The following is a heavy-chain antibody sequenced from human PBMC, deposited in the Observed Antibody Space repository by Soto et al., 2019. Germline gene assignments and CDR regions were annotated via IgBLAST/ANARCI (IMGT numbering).Heavy chain of an antibody. CDR2: ISDDDSRT. CDR1: GCAFNMYW. CDR3: TRGPRPSSVVTRAF. D-gene: IGHD3-3*01. V-gene: IGHV3-74*01. Sequence: HPXGCLRPTRPAAGCAFNMYWMHWVRQGPGEGLEWVSLISDDDSRTDYADSVKSRFTTSRDNAKNALYLQMNALRDEDTPLYWRTRGPRPSSVVTRAFWGQGTLVT. J-gene: IGHJ4*02.